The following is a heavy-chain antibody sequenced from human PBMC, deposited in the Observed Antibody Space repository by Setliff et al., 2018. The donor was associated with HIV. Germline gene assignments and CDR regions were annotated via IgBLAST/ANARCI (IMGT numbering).Heavy chain of an antibody. V-gene: IGHV4-39*01. D-gene: IGHD5-18*01. CDR3: ARRDGYSYGFYFDY. CDR2: IYYSGST. J-gene: IGHJ4*02. Sequence: SESLSLTCTVSGGSISSSTYYWGWIRQPPGKGLEWIGTIYYSGSTYYNPSLKSRLTISVDTSKNQFSLKLSSVTAADTAVYYCARRDGYSYGFYFDYWGQGTLVTVSS. CDR1: GGSISSSTYY.